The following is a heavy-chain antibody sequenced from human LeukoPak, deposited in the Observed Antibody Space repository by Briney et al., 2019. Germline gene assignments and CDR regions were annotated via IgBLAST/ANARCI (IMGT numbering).Heavy chain of an antibody. Sequence: GGSLRLSCAASGFTFSNFAIHWVRQAPGKGLEWVAVILYDGRNKYYGDSVEGRFTISRDNFKNTVYLEMNSLRAEDTAVYYCAKDLMKTGYCSGASCYGRTDWGQGTLVTVSS. V-gene: IGHV3-30*18. J-gene: IGHJ4*02. CDR3: AKDLMKTGYCSGASCYGRTD. CDR1: GFTFSNFA. D-gene: IGHD2-15*01. CDR2: ILYDGRNK.